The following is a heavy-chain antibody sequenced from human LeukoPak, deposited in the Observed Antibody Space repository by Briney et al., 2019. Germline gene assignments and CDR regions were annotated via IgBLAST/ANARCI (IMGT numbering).Heavy chain of an antibody. CDR2: IYNSAST. D-gene: IGHD6-19*01. Sequence: PSETLSLTCTVSGGSVSSGSYYWSWIRQPPGKGLEWIGYIYNSASTNYNPSLKSRVTISVDTSKNQFSLWLSSVTAADTAVYYCARDPITVPGGFDLWGQGAMVTVSS. CDR3: ARDPITVPGGFDL. J-gene: IGHJ3*01. CDR1: GGSVSSGSYY. V-gene: IGHV4-61*01.